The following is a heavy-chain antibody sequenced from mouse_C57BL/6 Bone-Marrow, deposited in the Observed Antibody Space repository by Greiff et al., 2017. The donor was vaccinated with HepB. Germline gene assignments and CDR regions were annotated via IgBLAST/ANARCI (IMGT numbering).Heavy chain of an antibody. D-gene: IGHD4-1*01. Sequence: VQLQQSGAELVRPGASVKLSCTASGFNIKDDYMHWVKQRPEQGLEWIGWIDPENGDTEYAAKFQGKATITADTSSNTAYLQLSSLTSEDTAVYYWTLGRFAYWGQGTLVTVSA. V-gene: IGHV14-4*01. CDR2: IDPENGDT. CDR1: GFNIKDDY. CDR3: TLGRFAY. J-gene: IGHJ3*01.